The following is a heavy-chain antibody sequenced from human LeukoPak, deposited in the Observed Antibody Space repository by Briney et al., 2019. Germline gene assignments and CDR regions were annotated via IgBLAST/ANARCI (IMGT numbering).Heavy chain of an antibody. D-gene: IGHD5-12*01. Sequence: SETLSLTCTVSGGSNSSYYWSWIRQRPGKGLEWIGYIYYSGSTNYNPSLKSRVTISVDTSKNQFSLKLSSVTAADTAVYYCARGRGATIPFPPDYWGQGTLVTVSS. J-gene: IGHJ4*02. CDR3: ARGRGATIPFPPDY. V-gene: IGHV4-59*12. CDR1: GGSNSSYY. CDR2: IYYSGST.